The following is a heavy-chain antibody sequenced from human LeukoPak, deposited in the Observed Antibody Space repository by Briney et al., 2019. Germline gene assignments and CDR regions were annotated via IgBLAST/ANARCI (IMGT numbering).Heavy chain of an antibody. V-gene: IGHV3-15*01. CDR3: TAASEVLPWFGDLNFDY. D-gene: IGHD3-10*01. CDR1: GFTFSNVW. Sequence: GGSLRLSCAASGFTFSNVWMSWVRQAPGKGLEWVGRIKSKSDGGTTDNAAPVKGRFTISRDDSKNILYLQMNSLKTEDTAVYYCTAASEVLPWFGDLNFDYWGQGTLVTVSS. CDR2: IKSKSDGGTT. J-gene: IGHJ4*02.